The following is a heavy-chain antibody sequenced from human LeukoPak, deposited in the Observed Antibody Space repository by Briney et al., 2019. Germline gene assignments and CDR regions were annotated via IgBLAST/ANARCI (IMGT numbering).Heavy chain of an antibody. CDR3: ARLTPSSGVWYYYYYYMDV. D-gene: IGHD2-21*01. J-gene: IGHJ6*03. CDR2: IYYSGST. V-gene: IGHV4-39*07. Sequence: SETLSLTCTVSGGSISSSSYYWGWIRQPPGKGLEWIGSIYYSGSTYYNPSLKSRVTISVDTSKNQFSLKLSSVTAADTAVYYCARLTPSSGVWYYYYYYMDVWGKGTRSPSP. CDR1: GGSISSSSYY.